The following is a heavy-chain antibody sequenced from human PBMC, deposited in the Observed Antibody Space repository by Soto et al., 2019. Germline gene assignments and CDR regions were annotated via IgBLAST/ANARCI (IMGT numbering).Heavy chain of an antibody. CDR3: TREYYDFWSGYYTGHLEAFDI. J-gene: IGHJ3*02. Sequence: GGSLRLSCTASGFTFGDYAMSWFRQAPGKGLEWVGFIRSKAYGGTTEYAASVKGRFTISRDDSKSIAYLQMNSLKTEDTAVYYCTREYYDFWSGYYTGHLEAFDIWGQGTMVTVSS. CDR2: IRSKAYGGTT. V-gene: IGHV3-49*03. D-gene: IGHD3-3*01. CDR1: GFTFGDYA.